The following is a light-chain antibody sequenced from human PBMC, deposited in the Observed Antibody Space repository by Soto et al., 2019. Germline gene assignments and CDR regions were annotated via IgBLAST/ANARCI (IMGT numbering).Light chain of an antibody. J-gene: IGKJ1*01. Sequence: DVQMTHSPSTLSASVGDRVTITCRASQSISSWLAWYQQKPGKASKLLIYKASSLESGVPSRFSGRGSGTEFTLTISSLQPDDFATYYCQQYNSYSTFGQGTKV. CDR3: QQYNSYST. CDR1: QSISSW. CDR2: KAS. V-gene: IGKV1-5*03.